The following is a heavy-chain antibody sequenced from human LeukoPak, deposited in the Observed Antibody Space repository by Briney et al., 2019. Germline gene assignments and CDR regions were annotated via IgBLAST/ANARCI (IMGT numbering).Heavy chain of an antibody. CDR1: GFTFSNYA. J-gene: IGHJ4*02. CDR3: ARSSGLYYFDY. V-gene: IGHV3-53*01. CDR2: IYSGGST. D-gene: IGHD3-3*01. Sequence: GGSLRLSCAASGFTFSNYAMSWVRQAPGKGLEWVSVIYSGGSTYYADSVKGRFTISRDNLKNTLYLQMNSLRAEDTAVYYCARSSGLYYFDYWGQGTLVTVSS.